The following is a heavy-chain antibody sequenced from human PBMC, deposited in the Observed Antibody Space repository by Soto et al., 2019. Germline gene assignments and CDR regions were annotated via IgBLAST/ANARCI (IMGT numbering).Heavy chain of an antibody. D-gene: IGHD2-21*02. CDR2: IDWDDDK. CDR3: ARILAGGDGNPNNAAFDY. J-gene: IGHJ4*02. CDR1: GFSVSTGGMC. V-gene: IGHV2-70*01. Sequence: SGPTLVNPTRTLTLTCTFSGFSVSTGGMCVSWIRQPPGKALEWLALIDWDDDKYYSTSLKTRLTISKDTSKNQVVLTMTNMDPVDTATYYCARILAGGDGNPNNAAFDYWGQGTLVTVSS.